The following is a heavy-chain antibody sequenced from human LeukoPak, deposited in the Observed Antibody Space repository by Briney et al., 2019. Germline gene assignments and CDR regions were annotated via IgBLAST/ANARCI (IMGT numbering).Heavy chain of an antibody. Sequence: ASVKVSCKASGYTFTSYDINWVRQATGLGLEWMGWMNPNSGNTGYAQKFQGRVTMTRNTSISTAYMELSSLRSEDTAVYYCARVSSPPLGSGSYYDFDYWGQGTLVTVSS. CDR2: MNPNSGNT. CDR3: ARVSSPPLGSGSYYDFDY. D-gene: IGHD3-10*01. V-gene: IGHV1-8*01. CDR1: GYTFTSYD. J-gene: IGHJ4*02.